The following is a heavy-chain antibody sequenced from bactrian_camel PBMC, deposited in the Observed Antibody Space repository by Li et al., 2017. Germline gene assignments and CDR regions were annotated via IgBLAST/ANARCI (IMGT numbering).Heavy chain of an antibody. J-gene: IGHJ4*01. D-gene: IGHD7*01. CDR3: VADFWASAIMPDPDRCRLRSHFDN. V-gene: IGHV3S55*01. Sequence: VQLVESGGGSVQAGGSLSLSCAASESTYDRGYCMAWFRQASGKEREGVAAICGSGYTDYAGSVAGRFTVSKDNAKNALYLQMDNLTPEDTGTYYCVADFWASAIMPDPDRCRLRSHFDNWGQGTQVTVS. CDR2: ICGSGYT. CDR1: ESTYDRGYC.